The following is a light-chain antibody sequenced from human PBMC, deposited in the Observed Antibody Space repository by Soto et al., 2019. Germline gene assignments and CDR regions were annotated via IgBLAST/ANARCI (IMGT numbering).Light chain of an antibody. Sequence: EIVLTQSPGTLSLSPGERATLSCRASQSVRSSYLAWYLQKHGQAPRLLIYGASSRATVIPDRFSGSGSGTDFALTISRLEPEDFAVYYCQQYGSSQAFGGGTKVEIK. V-gene: IGKV3-20*01. CDR1: QSVRSSY. CDR2: GAS. CDR3: QQYGSSQA. J-gene: IGKJ4*01.